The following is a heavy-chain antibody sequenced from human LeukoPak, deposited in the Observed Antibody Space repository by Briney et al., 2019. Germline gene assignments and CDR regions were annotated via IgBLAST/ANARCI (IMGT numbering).Heavy chain of an antibody. D-gene: IGHD3-22*01. CDR3: ARNPDPYYYDSSGSYFDY. CDR1: GGSISSGGNY. J-gene: IGHJ4*02. Sequence: SETLSLTCTVSGGSISSGGNYWSWIRQHPGKGLEWIVYIYYSGSTYYNPSLKSRVTISVDTSKNQFSLKLSSVTAADTAVYYCARNPDPYYYDSSGSYFDYWGQGTLVTVSS. V-gene: IGHV4-31*03. CDR2: IYYSGST.